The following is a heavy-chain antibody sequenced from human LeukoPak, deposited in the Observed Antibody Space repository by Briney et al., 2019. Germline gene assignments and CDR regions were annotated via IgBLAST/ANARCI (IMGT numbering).Heavy chain of an antibody. CDR1: GFTFSSYW. D-gene: IGHD1-26*01. V-gene: IGHV3-74*01. Sequence: GSLRLSCAASGFTFSSYWMHWVRQAPGKGLVWVSRINSDGSSTSYADSVKGRFTVSSDNAKNTLYLRMNSLRVEDTAVYYCARDSIRSSGSSDYWGQGTLVTVSS. CDR2: INSDGSST. J-gene: IGHJ4*02. CDR3: ARDSIRSSGSSDY.